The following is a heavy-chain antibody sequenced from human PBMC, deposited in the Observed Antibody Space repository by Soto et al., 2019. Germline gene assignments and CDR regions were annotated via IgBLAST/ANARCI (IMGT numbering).Heavy chain of an antibody. CDR3: TRDPEGDLDFDY. CDR1: GFIFSNFG. D-gene: IGHD2-21*02. J-gene: IGHJ4*02. V-gene: IGHV3-48*03. CDR2: INAPATST. Sequence: EVKLVESGGRLVQPGGSLRLSCAASGFIFSNFGLTWVRQAPGKGLEWVSHINAPATSTLYANSVRGRFAISRDNARNSVYLQMSSLTGEDTAVYYCTRDPEGDLDFDYWGQGTLVTVSS.